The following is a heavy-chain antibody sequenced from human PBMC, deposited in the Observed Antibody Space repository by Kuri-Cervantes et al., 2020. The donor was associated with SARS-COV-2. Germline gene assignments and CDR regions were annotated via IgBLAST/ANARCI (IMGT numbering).Heavy chain of an antibody. CDR2: IYYSGST. V-gene: IGHV4-39*01. CDR1: GGPISSSSYY. Sequence: SETLSLTCTASGGPISSSSYYWGWIRQPPGKGLEWIGSIYYSGSTYYNPSLKSRVTISVDTSKNQFSLKLSSVTAADTAVYYCARSVTKDFWSGVDIWGQGTMVTVSS. J-gene: IGHJ3*02. CDR3: ARSVTKDFWSGVDI. D-gene: IGHD3-3*01.